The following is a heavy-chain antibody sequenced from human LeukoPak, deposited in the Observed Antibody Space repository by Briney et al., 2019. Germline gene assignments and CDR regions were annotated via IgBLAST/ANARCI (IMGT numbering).Heavy chain of an antibody. CDR3: ASLHGDY. CDR2: IYSGGST. J-gene: IGHJ4*02. CDR1: GFTFGHYA. Sequence: PGGSLRLSCAASGFTFGHYAMSWVRQAPGKGLEWVSVIYSGGSTYYADSVKGRFTISRDNSKNTLYLQMNSLRAEDTAVYYCASLHGDYWGQGTLVTVSS. V-gene: IGHV3-53*01.